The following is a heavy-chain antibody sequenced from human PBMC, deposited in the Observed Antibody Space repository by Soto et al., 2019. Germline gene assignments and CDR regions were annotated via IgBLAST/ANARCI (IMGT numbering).Heavy chain of an antibody. Sequence: LGESLKISCEGSGYNFNTYWIGWVRQMPGKGLEWMALIYPGDSDTRYSPSFEGQVALSVDRSISTAYLQWSSLKASDTAIYYCATSTVSYVDIVSSTTRGYFDHWGRGTLVTVSS. V-gene: IGHV5-51*01. CDR1: GYNFNTYW. D-gene: IGHD5-12*01. CDR3: ATSTVSYVDIVSSTTRGYFDH. J-gene: IGHJ4*02. CDR2: IYPGDSDT.